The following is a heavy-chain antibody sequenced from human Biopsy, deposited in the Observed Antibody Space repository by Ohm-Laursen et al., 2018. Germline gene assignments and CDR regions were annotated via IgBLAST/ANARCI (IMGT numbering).Heavy chain of an antibody. V-gene: IGHV4-39*06. CDR2: IFYSGTT. CDR3: ARAYFYGLGTSNYPFTS. CDR1: GAFIRDGSGTSY. D-gene: IGHD3-10*01. J-gene: IGHJ5*02. Sequence: TLSLTCSVSGAFIRDGSGTSYWNWIRQSPGKGLQWIGSIFYSGTTYENPSLTRRITISVDESKNQFHLRLRSVTATDTGVYYCARAYFYGLGTSNYPFTSWGLGTQVTV.